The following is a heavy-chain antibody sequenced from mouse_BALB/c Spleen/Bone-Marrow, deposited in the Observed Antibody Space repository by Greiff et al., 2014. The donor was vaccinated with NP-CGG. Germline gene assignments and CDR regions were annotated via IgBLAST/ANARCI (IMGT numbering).Heavy chain of an antibody. CDR3: AAYYGSSYWAMDY. Sequence: QVQLKESGAELARPGASVNLSCKASGYTFTSYWMQWVKQRPGQGLEWIGAIYPGDGDTRYNQKFKGKATLTADKSSSTAYMQLSSLASEDSAVYYCAAYYGSSYWAMDYWGQGTSVTVSS. V-gene: IGHV1-87*01. CDR1: GYTFTSYW. D-gene: IGHD1-1*01. CDR2: IYPGDGDT. J-gene: IGHJ4*01.